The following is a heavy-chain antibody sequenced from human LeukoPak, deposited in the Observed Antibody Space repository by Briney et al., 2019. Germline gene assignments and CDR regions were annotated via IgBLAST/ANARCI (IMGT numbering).Heavy chain of an antibody. CDR1: GGTFSSYA. CDR3: SRGGSYYSDYYYYMDV. V-gene: IGHV1-69*05. D-gene: IGHD1-26*01. J-gene: IGHJ6*03. CDR2: IIPIFGTA. Sequence: SVKVSCKASGGTFSSYAISWVRQAPGQGLEWMGGIIPIFGTANYAQKFQGRVTITTDESTSTAYMELSSLRSEDTAVYYCSRGGSYYSDYYYYMDVWGKGTTVTVSS.